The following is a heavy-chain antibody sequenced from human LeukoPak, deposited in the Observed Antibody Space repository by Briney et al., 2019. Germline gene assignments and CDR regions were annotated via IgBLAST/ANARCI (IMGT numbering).Heavy chain of an antibody. J-gene: IGHJ4*02. Sequence: GSLRLSCAASGFTFSSYAMSWVRKAPGKGLEWASTISGSGGGTYYADSVKGRFTLSRDNSMNTLYLQMNSLRAEDTAVYYCAKDVESGRSADYWGQGTLVTVSS. V-gene: IGHV3-23*01. CDR2: ISGSGGGT. CDR3: AKDVESGRSADY. CDR1: GFTFSSYA. D-gene: IGHD3-10*01.